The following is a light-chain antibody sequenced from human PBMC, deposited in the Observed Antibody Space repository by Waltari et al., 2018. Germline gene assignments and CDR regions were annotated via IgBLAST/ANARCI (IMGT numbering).Light chain of an antibody. CDR1: TGAVTSGHY. CDR3: LLWDSGARWV. J-gene: IGLJ3*02. V-gene: IGLV7-46*01. Sequence: QAVVTQEPSLTVSPGGTVTLTCRSSTGAVTSGHYPYCFQQQPGQVPKTLIYDTTNKHSRTPARFAGSLRGGEAALTLSGAQPEDEAEYYCLLWDSGARWVFGGGTKLSVL. CDR2: DTT.